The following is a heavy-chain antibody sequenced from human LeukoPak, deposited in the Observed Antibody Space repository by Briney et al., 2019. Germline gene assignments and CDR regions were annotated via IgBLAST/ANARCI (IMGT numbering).Heavy chain of an antibody. CDR1: GGTFSSYA. D-gene: IGHD6-19*01. CDR2: IIPIFGTA. J-gene: IGHJ4*02. V-gene: IGHV1-69*06. Sequence: ASVKVSCKASGGTFSSYAISWVQQAPGQGLEWMGGIIPIFGTANYAQKFQGRVTITADKSTSTAYMELSSLRSEDTAVYYCARVEAVAAAFDYWGQGTLVTVSS. CDR3: ARVEAVAAAFDY.